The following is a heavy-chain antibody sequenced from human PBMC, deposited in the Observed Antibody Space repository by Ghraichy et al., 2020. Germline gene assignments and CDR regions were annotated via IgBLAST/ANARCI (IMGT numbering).Heavy chain of an antibody. Sequence: GGSLRLSCAASGFTCSDYFMDWVRQAPGKGLEWVGRIGNKVNSYSTQYAASVKGRFAFSRDDSKNSLYLQMNSLKTEDTAVYYCTKGGDYSPNNFRYYDLDVWGPGTTVTVS. D-gene: IGHD4/OR15-4a*01. CDR2: IGNKVNSYST. CDR1: GFTCSDYF. J-gene: IGHJ6*02. CDR3: TKGGDYSPNNFRYYDLDV. V-gene: IGHV3-72*01.